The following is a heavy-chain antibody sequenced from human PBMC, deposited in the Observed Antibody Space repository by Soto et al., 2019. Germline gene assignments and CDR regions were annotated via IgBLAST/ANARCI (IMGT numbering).Heavy chain of an antibody. CDR1: GFTFSSYG. Sequence: GGSLRLSCAASGFTFSSYGMHWVRQAPGKGLEWVAVISYDGSNKYYADSVKGRFTISRDNSKNTLYLQMNSLRAEDTVVYYCAKDDRVYDLRVLWGQGTLVTVSS. J-gene: IGHJ4*02. D-gene: IGHD3-3*01. V-gene: IGHV3-30*18. CDR2: ISYDGSNK. CDR3: AKDDRVYDLRVL.